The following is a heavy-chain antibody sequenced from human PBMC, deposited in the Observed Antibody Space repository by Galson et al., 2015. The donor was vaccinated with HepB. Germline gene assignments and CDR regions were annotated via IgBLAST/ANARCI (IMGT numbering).Heavy chain of an antibody. CDR3: TTDRRVGYGDSDFDY. J-gene: IGHJ4*02. CDR2: IKSKTDGGTT. D-gene: IGHD4-17*01. V-gene: IGHV3-15*01. CDR1: GFTFSNAW. Sequence: SLRLSCAASGFTFSNAWMSWVRQAPGKGLEWVGRIKSKTDGGTTDYAAPVKGRFTISRDDSKNTLYLQMNSLKTEDTAVYYCTTDRRVGYGDSDFDYWGQGTLVTVSS.